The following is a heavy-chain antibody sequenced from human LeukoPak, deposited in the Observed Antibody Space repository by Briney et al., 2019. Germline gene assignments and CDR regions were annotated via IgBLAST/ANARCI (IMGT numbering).Heavy chain of an antibody. D-gene: IGHD3-16*01. CDR1: GYTFTGYY. CDR2: INLNSGDT. J-gene: IGHJ4*02. V-gene: IGHV1-2*02. CDR3: ARGVLRDHFDY. Sequence: GASANVSCKASGYTFTGYYIHWVRQAPGQGLEWMGWINLNSGDTNYAQKFQGRVAMTRDTSISTAYMELSRLRSDDTAVYYCARGVLRDHFDYWGQGTLVIVSS.